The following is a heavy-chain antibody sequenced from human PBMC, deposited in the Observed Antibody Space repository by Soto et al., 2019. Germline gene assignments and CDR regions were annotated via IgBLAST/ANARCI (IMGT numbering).Heavy chain of an antibody. Sequence: EVQLLESGGGLVQPGVSLRLSCAASGFTFSSYAMSWVRQAPGKGLEWVSVISGSDDSTYYADSVKGRFTISRDNAKSPLYLQTSSLRAEDTAVYYCAKRSSSSTFDYWGQGTLVSVSS. CDR1: GFTFSSYA. J-gene: IGHJ4*02. V-gene: IGHV3-23*01. D-gene: IGHD6-6*01. CDR3: AKRSSSSTFDY. CDR2: ISGSDDST.